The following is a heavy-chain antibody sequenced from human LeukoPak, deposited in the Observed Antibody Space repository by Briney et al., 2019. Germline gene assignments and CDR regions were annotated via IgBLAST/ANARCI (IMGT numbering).Heavy chain of an antibody. D-gene: IGHD4-17*01. CDR1: GYSISSGYY. CDR3: ARYDTTVTTFIDL. CDR2: IYHSGST. V-gene: IGHV4-38-2*02. J-gene: IGHJ2*01. Sequence: SETLSLTCTVSGYSISSGYYWGWIRQPPGKGLEWIGSIYHSGSTYYNPSLKSRVTISVDTSKDQFSLKLSSVTAADTAVYYCARYDTTVTTFIDLWGRGTLVTVSS.